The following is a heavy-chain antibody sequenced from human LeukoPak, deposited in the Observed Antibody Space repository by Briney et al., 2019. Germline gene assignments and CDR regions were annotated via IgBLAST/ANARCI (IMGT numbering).Heavy chain of an antibody. CDR2: IIPIFGTA. J-gene: IGHJ5*02. Sequence: SVKVSCKASGGTFSSYAISWVRQAPGQGLEWMGGIIPIFGTANYAQKFQGRGTITADESTSIAYMELSSLRSEDTAVYYCARASTSITIFGVVIEGNWFDPWGQGTLVTVSS. CDR1: GGTFSSYA. CDR3: ARASTSITIFGVVIEGNWFDP. V-gene: IGHV1-69*13. D-gene: IGHD3-3*01.